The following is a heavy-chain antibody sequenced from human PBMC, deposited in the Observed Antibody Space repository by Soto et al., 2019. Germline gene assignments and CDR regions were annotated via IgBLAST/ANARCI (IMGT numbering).Heavy chain of an antibody. CDR2: ISYDGSNK. CDR3: AKDRAPNYCSGGSCYPQGLDY. D-gene: IGHD2-15*01. J-gene: IGHJ4*02. CDR1: GFTFSSYG. V-gene: IGHV3-30*18. Sequence: QVQLVESGGGVVQPGRSLRLSCAASGFTFSSYGMHWVRQAPGKGLEWVAVISYDGSNKYYADSVKGRFTIFRDNSKNTLYLQMNSLRAEDTAVYYCAKDRAPNYCSGGSCYPQGLDYWGQGTLVTVSS.